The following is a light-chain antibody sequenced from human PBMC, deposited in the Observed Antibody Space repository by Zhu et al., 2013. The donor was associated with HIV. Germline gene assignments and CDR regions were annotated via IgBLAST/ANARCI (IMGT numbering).Light chain of an antibody. CDR1: SSDVGGYNY. CDR3: NSHRSGTTLVL. CDR2: EVS. Sequence: QSALTQPPSASGSPGQSVTISCTGTSSDVGGYNYVSWYQLHPGKAPKLMIYEVSKRPSGVSNRFSGSKSGNTASLTISGLQDDDEAEYYCNSHRSGTTLVLFGGGTKVTVL. V-gene: IGLV2-14*01. J-gene: IGLJ2*01.